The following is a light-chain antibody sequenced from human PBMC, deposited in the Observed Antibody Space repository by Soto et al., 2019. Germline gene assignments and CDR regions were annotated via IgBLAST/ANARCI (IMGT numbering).Light chain of an antibody. CDR1: QSVSSGY. CDR2: DAS. CDR3: QQYGSSPRT. J-gene: IGKJ1*01. Sequence: EIVLTQSPGTLSLSPGERGTLSCRASQSVSSGYLASYQQKPGQAPRLLIYDASSRATGIPDRFSGSGSGTDFTLTISRLEPEDFAVYYCQQYGSSPRTFGQGTKVDIK. V-gene: IGKV3-20*01.